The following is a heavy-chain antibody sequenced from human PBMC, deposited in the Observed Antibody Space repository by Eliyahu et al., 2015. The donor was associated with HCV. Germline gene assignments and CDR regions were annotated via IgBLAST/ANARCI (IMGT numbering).Heavy chain of an antibody. CDR2: IHYSGSX. D-gene: IGHD6-19*01. V-gene: IGHV4-59*01. Sequence: QVQLQESGPGLVKPSETLSLTCTVSXGSITXYXWIWIRQPPGKGLEWIGXIHYSGSXNYNPSLKSXVTISIDTSKNQFSLNLTSVTAADTAMYYCASGGGGIAVTGTGGWFDPWGQGTLVTVSS. J-gene: IGHJ5*02. CDR3: ASGGGGIAVTGTGGWFDP. CDR1: XGSITXYX.